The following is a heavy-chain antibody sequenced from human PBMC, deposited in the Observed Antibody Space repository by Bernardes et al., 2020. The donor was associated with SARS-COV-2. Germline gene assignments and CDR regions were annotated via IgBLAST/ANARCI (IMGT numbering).Heavy chain of an antibody. CDR1: GGPLSGYY. D-gene: IGHD3-22*01. V-gene: IGHV4-34*01. Sequence: SETLSLTCGVGGGPLSGYYWSWIRQFPGRGLEWIGEIYHSGSTNYNPSLKSRVTMSVDTSKNQFSLNLSSVTAADTAVYYCARGHYYNSSGFGGRSFDYWGQGTLVTVSS. CDR2: IYHSGST. J-gene: IGHJ4*02. CDR3: ARGHYYNSSGFGGRSFDY.